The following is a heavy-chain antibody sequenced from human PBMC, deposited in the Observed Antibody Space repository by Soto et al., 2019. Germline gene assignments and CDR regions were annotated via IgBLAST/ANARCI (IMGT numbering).Heavy chain of an antibody. CDR2: ISAYNGNT. D-gene: IGHD3-22*01. V-gene: IGHV1-18*01. Sequence: ASVKVSCKASGYTFTSYGISWVRQAPGQGLEWMGWISAYNGNTNYAQKLQGRVTMTTDTSTSTAYMELRSLRSDDTAVYYCASSYYYDSSGYWYYFDYWGQGTLVTVSS. J-gene: IGHJ4*02. CDR3: ASSYYYDSSGYWYYFDY. CDR1: GYTFTSYG.